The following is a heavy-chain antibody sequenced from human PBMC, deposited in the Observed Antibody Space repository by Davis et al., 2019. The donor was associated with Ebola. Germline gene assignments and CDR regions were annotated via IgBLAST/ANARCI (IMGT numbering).Heavy chain of an antibody. Sequence: SETLSLTCTVSGGSISSYYWSWIRQPPGKGLEWIGYIYYSGSTHYNPSLKSRVTISVDTSKNQFSLKLSSVTAADTAVYYCARVSNKYGMDVWGQGTTVTVSS. CDR2: IYYSGST. J-gene: IGHJ6*02. D-gene: IGHD2/OR15-2a*01. V-gene: IGHV4-59*01. CDR1: GGSISSYY. CDR3: ARVSNKYGMDV.